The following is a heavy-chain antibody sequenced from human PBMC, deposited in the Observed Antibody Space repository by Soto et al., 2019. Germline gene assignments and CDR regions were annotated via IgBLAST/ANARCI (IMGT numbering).Heavy chain of an antibody. V-gene: IGHV4-39*01. Sequence: SETLSLTCTVSGGSISSSSYYWGWIRQPPGKGLEWIGSIYYSGRTYYNPSLKSRVTISVDTSKNQFSLKLSSVTAADTAVYYCARRSATTFGRSWFDSWGQGNLVTVYS. D-gene: IGHD3-10*02. CDR1: GGSISSSSYY. J-gene: IGHJ5*01. CDR2: IYYSGRT. CDR3: ARRSATTFGRSWFDS.